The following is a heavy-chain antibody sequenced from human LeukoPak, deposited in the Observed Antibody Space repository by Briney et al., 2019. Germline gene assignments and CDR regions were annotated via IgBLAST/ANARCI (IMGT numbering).Heavy chain of an antibody. CDR2: IIPIFGIA. J-gene: IGHJ4*02. CDR3: ARGDLRGYCSSTSCPRALFDY. Sequence: GSSVKVSCKASGGTFSSYAISWVRQAPGQGLEWMGRIIPIFGIANYAQKFQGRVTITADKSTSTAYMELSSLRSEDTAVYYCARGDLRGYCSSTSCPRALFDYWGQGTLVTVSS. D-gene: IGHD2-2*01. CDR1: GGTFSSYA. V-gene: IGHV1-69*04.